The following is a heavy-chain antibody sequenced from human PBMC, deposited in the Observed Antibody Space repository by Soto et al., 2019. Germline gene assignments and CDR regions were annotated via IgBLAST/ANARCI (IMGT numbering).Heavy chain of an antibody. V-gene: IGHV3-30-3*01. D-gene: IGHD2-2*02. Sequence: GGSLRLSCAASGFTFRNYVLHWVRQAPGRGLEWLTYISLDGNNKYYADSVKGRFTISRDNSKSTLYLDLTSLRREDTAVYYCAREGVVVVPAAKPGPYYYGMDVWGQGTTVTVSS. CDR3: AREGVVVVPAAKPGPYYYGMDV. CDR1: GFTFRNYV. J-gene: IGHJ6*02. CDR2: ISLDGNNK.